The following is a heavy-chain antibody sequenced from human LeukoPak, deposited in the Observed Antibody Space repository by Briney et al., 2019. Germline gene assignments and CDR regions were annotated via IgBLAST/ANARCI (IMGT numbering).Heavy chain of an antibody. CDR2: NNPNRGCT. D-gene: IGHD3-16*01. J-gene: IGHJ3*02. CDR1: GYTFTDYY. V-gene: IGHV1-2*02. Sequence: ASVTVSCKASGYTFTDYYMHWVRQAPGHGLEWMGWNNPNRGCTNYAQKVQGRVTMTRDTSISTAYMELSRLRSDDTAVYYCARAFRGVTLPDVFDIWGQGTTVTVSS. CDR3: ARAFRGVTLPDVFDI.